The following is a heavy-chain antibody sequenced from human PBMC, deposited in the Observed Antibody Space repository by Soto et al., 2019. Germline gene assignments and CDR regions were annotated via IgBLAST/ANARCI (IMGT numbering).Heavy chain of an antibody. D-gene: IGHD2-15*01. CDR1: GFTVSSNY. CDR3: VKSVVVAATPVL. V-gene: IGHV3-66*01. J-gene: IGHJ4*02. CDR2: IYSGGST. Sequence: PGGSLRLSCAASGFTVSSNYMSWVRQAPGKGLEWVSVIYSGGSTYYADSVKGRFTISRDNSKNTLYLQMNSLRAEDTAVYYCVKSVVVAATPVLWGQGTLVTVSS.